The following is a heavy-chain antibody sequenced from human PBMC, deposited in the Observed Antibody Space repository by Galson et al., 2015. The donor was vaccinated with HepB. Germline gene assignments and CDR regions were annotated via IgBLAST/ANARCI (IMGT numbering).Heavy chain of an antibody. CDR2: ISAYNGNT. CDR3: ARGTYYDFWSGYSARLGSYYFDY. Sequence: SAKVPCKASGYTFTSYGIRWARRAPGKGLPWMGRISAYNGNTNYAQKLQGRVTMTTDTSTSTAYMELRSLRSDDTAVYYCARGTYYDFWSGYSARLGSYYFDYWGQGTLVTVSS. J-gene: IGHJ4*02. CDR1: GYTFTSYG. V-gene: IGHV1-18*04. D-gene: IGHD3-3*01.